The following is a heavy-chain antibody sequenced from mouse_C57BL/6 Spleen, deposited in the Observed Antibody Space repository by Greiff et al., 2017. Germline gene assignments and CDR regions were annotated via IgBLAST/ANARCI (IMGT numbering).Heavy chain of an antibody. CDR3: TRSGYDGWFAY. D-gene: IGHD2-2*01. V-gene: IGHV1-15*01. CDR2: IDPETGGT. CDR1: GYTFTDYE. Sequence: QVQLQQSGAELVRPGASVTLSCKASGYTFTDYEMTWVKQTPVHGLEWIGAIDPETGGTDYNQKFKGKAILTSDKSSSTAYMELRSLTADDSAVYYCTRSGYDGWFAYWGQGTLVTVSA. J-gene: IGHJ3*01.